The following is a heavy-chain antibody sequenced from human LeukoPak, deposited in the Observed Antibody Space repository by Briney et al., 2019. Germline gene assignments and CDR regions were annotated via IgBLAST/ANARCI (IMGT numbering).Heavy chain of an antibody. J-gene: IGHJ4*02. Sequence: PGGSLRLSCAASGFTFSNAWMSWVRQAPGKGLEWVSAISGSGGSTNYADSVRGRFTISRDNPKNTLYLQMNSLRAEDTAIYYCAKDEPRYYGSGSFDYWGQGTLVTVSS. CDR3: AKDEPRYYGSGSFDY. CDR2: ISGSGGST. D-gene: IGHD3-10*01. V-gene: IGHV3-23*01. CDR1: GFTFSNAW.